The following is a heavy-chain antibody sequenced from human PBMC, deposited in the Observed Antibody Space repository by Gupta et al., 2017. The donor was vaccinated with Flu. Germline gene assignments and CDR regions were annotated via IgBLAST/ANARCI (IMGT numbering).Heavy chain of an antibody. J-gene: IGHJ4*02. D-gene: IGHD5-24*01. Sequence: QVQLVQSGAEVKKPGASVKVSCKASGYTFTDYYIHWVRQAPVQGLEWMGWINPNSGGTDYAQKFQGRVTMTRDTSITTAYMELSSLRSDDTAVYYCARGLGGDGYRMFEYWGQGTLVTVSS. CDR2: INPNSGGT. CDR1: GYTFTDYY. CDR3: ARGLGGDGYRMFEY. V-gene: IGHV1-2*02.